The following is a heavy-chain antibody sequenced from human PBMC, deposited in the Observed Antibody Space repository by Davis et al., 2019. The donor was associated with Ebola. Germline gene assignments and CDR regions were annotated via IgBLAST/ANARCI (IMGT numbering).Heavy chain of an antibody. D-gene: IGHD6-13*01. V-gene: IGHV3-21*01. Sequence: GESLKISCAASGFTFSSYSMNWVRQAPGKGPEWVSSISSSSSYIYYADSVKDRFTISRDNAKNSLYLQMNSLRAEDTAVYYCARAGQQLVPWSSSGWFVMDYWGQGTLVTVSS. CDR2: ISSSSSYI. J-gene: IGHJ4*02. CDR1: GFTFSSYS. CDR3: ARAGQQLVPWSSSGWFVMDY.